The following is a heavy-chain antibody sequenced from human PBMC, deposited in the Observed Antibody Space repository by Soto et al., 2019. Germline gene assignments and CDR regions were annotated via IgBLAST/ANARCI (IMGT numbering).Heavy chain of an antibody. CDR1: GFTFSSYV. CDR2: VSGSGART. D-gene: IGHD3-22*01. V-gene: IGHV3-23*01. J-gene: IGHJ4*02. Sequence: PGGSLRLSCAASGFTFSSYVMSWVRQAPGKGLEWVSSVSGSGARTYYADSVKGRFTISRDNSKNTLYLQMNSLRAEDTAIYYCAKEYALYYYDTSGYYWSSWVQGTLVTVSS. CDR3: AKEYALYYYDTSGYYWSS.